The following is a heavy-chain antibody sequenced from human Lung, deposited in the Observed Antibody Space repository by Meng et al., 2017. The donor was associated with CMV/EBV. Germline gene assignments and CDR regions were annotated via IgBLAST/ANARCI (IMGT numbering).Heavy chain of an antibody. Sequence: SLKISCAASGFTFSDYYMSWIRQAPGKGLEWVSYISSSGTTIYYADSVKGRFTISRDNAKNSLYLQMNSLRDEDTAVYYCARERADYYDTKQTLDYWGLGTXVTVSS. J-gene: IGHJ4*02. CDR2: ISSSGTTI. V-gene: IGHV3-11*01. D-gene: IGHD3-22*01. CDR1: GFTFSDYY. CDR3: ARERADYYDTKQTLDY.